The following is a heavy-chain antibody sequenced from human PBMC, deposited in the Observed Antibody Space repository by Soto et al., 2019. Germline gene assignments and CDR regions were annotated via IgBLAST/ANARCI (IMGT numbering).Heavy chain of an antibody. D-gene: IGHD2-15*01. CDR3: AKYTCYGGRCDTTFHI. J-gene: IGHJ3*02. CDR2: ICHSGGT. V-gene: IGHV4-4*02. Sequence: QVQLQESGPGLVKPSGTLSLTCAVSGGSISSDNWWSWVRQPPGKGLEYMGEICHSGGTFYNPSPXSXVXLPXDKTNDQFSLRLTSVNAADTAVYYCAKYTCYGGRCDTTFHIWGQGTTVTVSP. CDR1: GGSISSDNW.